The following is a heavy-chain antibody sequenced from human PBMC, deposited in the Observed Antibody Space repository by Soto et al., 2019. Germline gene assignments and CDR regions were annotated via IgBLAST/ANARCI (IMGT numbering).Heavy chain of an antibody. CDR1: GYTFTSCY. J-gene: IGHJ4*02. Sequence: ASVKVSCKASGYTFTSCYIHWVRQAPGQGLEWMGIINPSNGATSYAQKFQGRVTMTRDTSTSTVYLELTSLRSEDKAVYYCAREFYYYENSGRQYYFDYWGPGTLVTVSS. D-gene: IGHD3-22*01. V-gene: IGHV1-46*01. CDR2: INPSNGAT. CDR3: AREFYYYENSGRQYYFDY.